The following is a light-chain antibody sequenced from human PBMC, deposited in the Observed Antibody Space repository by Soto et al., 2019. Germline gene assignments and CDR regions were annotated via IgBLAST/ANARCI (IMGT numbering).Light chain of an antibody. CDR3: AAWDDSLNGYV. CDR1: SSNIGSNT. V-gene: IGLV1-44*01. CDR2: ANN. Sequence: QSVLTQPPSASGIPGQRVTISCSGSSSNIGSNTVNWYQQLPGTAPKLLIHANNQRPSGVPDRFSGSKSGTSASLAISWLQSEEADYYCAAWDDSLNGYVFGTGTKLTVL. J-gene: IGLJ1*01.